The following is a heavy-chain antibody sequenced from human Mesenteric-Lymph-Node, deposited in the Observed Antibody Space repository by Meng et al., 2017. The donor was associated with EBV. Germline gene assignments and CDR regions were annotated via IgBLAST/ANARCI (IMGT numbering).Heavy chain of an antibody. J-gene: IGHJ5*02. Sequence: QGQLQQGGAGLLKPSETLSLTCAVYGGSFSGYYWSWIRQPPGKGLEWIGEINHSGSTNYNPSLKSRVTISVDTSKNQFSLKLSSVTAADTAVYYCARGRSYVSGVIDPWGQGTLVTVSS. CDR3: ARGRSYVSGVIDP. CDR2: INHSGST. D-gene: IGHD3-16*01. V-gene: IGHV4-34*01. CDR1: GGSFSGYY.